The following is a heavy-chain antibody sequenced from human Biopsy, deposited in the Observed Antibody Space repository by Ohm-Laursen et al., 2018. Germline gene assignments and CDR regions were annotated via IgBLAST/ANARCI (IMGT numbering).Heavy chain of an antibody. CDR1: GDSLTSGPGN. CDR3: ARGRRTSGWPYFDN. D-gene: IGHD6-19*01. Sequence: SDTLSLTCTVSGDSLTSGPGNWSWIPPAPGQGLEYIGSIYSGGSTNHNPSLKNRVTMSVDTSKNQFYLKLYSVAAAATAVYSCARGRRTSGWPYFDNWGQGALVIVSP. J-gene: IGHJ4*02. CDR2: IYSGGST. V-gene: IGHV4-61*01.